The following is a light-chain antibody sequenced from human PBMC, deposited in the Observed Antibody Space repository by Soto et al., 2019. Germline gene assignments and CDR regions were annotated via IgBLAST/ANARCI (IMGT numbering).Light chain of an antibody. Sequence: DIQMTQSPSSLSASVGDTVTITCQASQDITNHLNWYQQKQGKAPNLLIYDASHLETGVPSRFSGSGSGTYFTLTISSLQPEDIATYYCQKYDDVPQFGPGTKVDF. CDR2: DAS. V-gene: IGKV1-33*01. J-gene: IGKJ3*01. CDR3: QKYDDVPQ. CDR1: QDITNH.